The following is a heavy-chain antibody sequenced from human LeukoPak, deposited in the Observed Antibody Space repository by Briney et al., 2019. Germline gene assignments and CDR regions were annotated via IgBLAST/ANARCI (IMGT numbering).Heavy chain of an antibody. CDR1: GFTFSSYS. CDR2: ISSSSSYI. D-gene: IGHD6-13*01. Sequence: PGGSLRLSCAASGFTFSSYSMNWVRQAPGKGLEWVSSISSSSSYIYYADSVKGRFTISRDNAKNSLYLQMNSLRAEDTAVYYCARDLRIAAAGIDYWGQGTLVTVSS. CDR3: ARDLRIAAAGIDY. J-gene: IGHJ4*02. V-gene: IGHV3-21*01.